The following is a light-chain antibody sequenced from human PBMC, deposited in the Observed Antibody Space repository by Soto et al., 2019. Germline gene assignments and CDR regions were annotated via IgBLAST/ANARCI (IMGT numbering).Light chain of an antibody. J-gene: IGKJ3*01. CDR2: GAS. V-gene: IGKV3-20*01. CDR3: QQYSSSPFT. Sequence: EILLTQSPGTLSLSPGERATLSCRASQSVSSSYLAWYQQKPGQAPRLLIYGASSTATGIPDRFSGSGSGTDFTLTISRLEPEDFAVYYCQQYSSSPFTFGPGTKVDIK. CDR1: QSVSSSY.